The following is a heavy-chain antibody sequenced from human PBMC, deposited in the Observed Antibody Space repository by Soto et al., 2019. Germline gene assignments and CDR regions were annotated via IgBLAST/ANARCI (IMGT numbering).Heavy chain of an antibody. J-gene: IGHJ6*02. V-gene: IGHV4-59*02. CDR1: GGAVSSHY. CDR3: WRDRDILVVPPDKRRHIDDFGLAV. Sequence: AETLSLTCSVSGGAVSSHYSNFSRHPPCNGLEWLVYINYSRRTNYNPSLKSRVTMSLSTSSNQFSLTVSSEPGADEAVLYCWRDRDILVVPPDKRRHIDDFGLAVWGQGTTVTVSS. CDR2: INYSRRT. D-gene: IGHD2-2*01.